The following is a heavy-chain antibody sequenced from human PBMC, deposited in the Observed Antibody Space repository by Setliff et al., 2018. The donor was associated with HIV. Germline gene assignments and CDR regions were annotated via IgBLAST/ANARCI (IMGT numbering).Heavy chain of an antibody. V-gene: IGHV3-21*06. D-gene: IGHD3-22*01. CDR1: GFTFRNYA. J-gene: IGHJ4*02. Sequence: PGGSLRLSCAGSGFTFRNYAMHWVRQAPGKGLEWVASLSSDGRYIYYADSVRGRFTISRDDAKTSLYLKMYSLRVEDTAIYYCARDRASSGYYSQFDYWGQGSMVTVSS. CDR2: LSSDGRYI. CDR3: ARDRASSGYYSQFDY.